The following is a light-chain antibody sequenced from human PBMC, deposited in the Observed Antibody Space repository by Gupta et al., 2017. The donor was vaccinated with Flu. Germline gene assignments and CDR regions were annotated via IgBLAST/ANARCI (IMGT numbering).Light chain of an antibody. J-gene: IGLJ1*01. V-gene: IGLV3-21*03. CDR3: QLWDNGSHQYV. Sequence: SYVLTQPPSVSVAPGKTASITCGGNNIGSKSVHWYQQKPGQAPVLVIFDDRDRPPGIPERFSGSNSGNAATLTISRVEVGDEADDYCQLWDNGSHQYVFGGGTKFTVL. CDR2: DDR. CDR1: NIGSKS.